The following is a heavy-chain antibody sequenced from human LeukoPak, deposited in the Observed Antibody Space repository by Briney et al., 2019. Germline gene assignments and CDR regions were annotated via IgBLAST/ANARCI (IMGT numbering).Heavy chain of an antibody. J-gene: IGHJ4*02. V-gene: IGHV3-23*01. Sequence: GGSLRLSCAASGFTFSNYAMSWVRQAPGKGLEWVSSISASGENTYYADSVKGRFTISRDNSKNTLYLQMDSLRAEDTAIYYCAKGSSGGRPYYFDYWGQGTLVTVSS. CDR2: ISASGENT. D-gene: IGHD3-22*01. CDR3: AKGSSGGRPYYFDY. CDR1: GFTFSNYA.